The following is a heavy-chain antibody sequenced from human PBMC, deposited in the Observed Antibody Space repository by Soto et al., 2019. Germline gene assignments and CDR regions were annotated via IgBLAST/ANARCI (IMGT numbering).Heavy chain of an antibody. J-gene: IGHJ4*02. CDR2: INPSRGTT. CDR3: ARDGSGYYYGSFDY. V-gene: IGHV1-46*01. D-gene: IGHD3-22*01. CDR1: GYTFTDYH. Sequence: ASVKVSCKASGYTFTDYHVHWVRQAPGQGLELIGIINPSRGTTSYTQRFQGRVTMTRDTSASTVYMELSSLRSEDTAMYYCARDGSGYYYGSFDYWGQGTLVTVSS.